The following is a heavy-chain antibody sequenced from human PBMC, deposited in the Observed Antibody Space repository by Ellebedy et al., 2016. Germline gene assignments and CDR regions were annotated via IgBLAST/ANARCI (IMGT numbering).Heavy chain of an antibody. CDR1: GGTFSSYA. Sequence: SVKVSXXASGGTFSSYAISWVRQAPGQGLEWMGGIIPIFGTANYAQKLQGRVTMTTDTSTSTAYMELRSLRSDDTAVYYCARRSHSSSWYGVGIGYYYYGMDVWGQGTTVTVSS. J-gene: IGHJ6*02. CDR3: ARRSHSSSWYGVGIGYYYYGMDV. CDR2: IIPIFGTA. V-gene: IGHV1-69*05. D-gene: IGHD6-13*01.